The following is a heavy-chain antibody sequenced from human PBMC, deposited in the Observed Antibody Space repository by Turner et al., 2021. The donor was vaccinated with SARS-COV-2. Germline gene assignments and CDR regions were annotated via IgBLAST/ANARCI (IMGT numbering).Heavy chain of an antibody. CDR1: GFTFSSYG. Sequence: QVQLVESGGGGVQPGRSRRPPCAPPGFTFSSYGMHWVRQAPGKGLEWVAVISYDGSNKYYADSVKGRFTISRDNSKNTLYLQMNSLRAEDTAVYYCAKDDNYDFWTGYYMYWGQGTLVTVSS. CDR3: AKDDNYDFWTGYYMY. V-gene: IGHV3-30*18. CDR2: ISYDGSNK. J-gene: IGHJ4*02. D-gene: IGHD3-3*01.